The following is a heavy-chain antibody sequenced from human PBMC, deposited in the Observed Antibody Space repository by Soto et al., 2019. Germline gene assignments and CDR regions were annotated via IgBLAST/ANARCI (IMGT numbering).Heavy chain of an antibody. Sequence: LTCTVSGGSISSYYWSWIRQPPGKGLEWIGYIYYSGSTNYNPSLKSRVTISVDTSKNQFSLKLSSVTAADTAVYYCARAGRGAAQVDYWGQGTLVTVSS. D-gene: IGHD6-6*01. V-gene: IGHV4-59*01. J-gene: IGHJ4*02. CDR1: GGSISSYY. CDR3: ARAGRGAAQVDY. CDR2: IYYSGST.